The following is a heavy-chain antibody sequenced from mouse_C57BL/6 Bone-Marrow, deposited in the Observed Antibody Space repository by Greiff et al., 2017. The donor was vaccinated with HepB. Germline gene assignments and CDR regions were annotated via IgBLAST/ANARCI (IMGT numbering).Heavy chain of an antibody. D-gene: IGHD1-1*01. CDR3: TRDPLSYGSCPSFDY. J-gene: IGHJ2*02. CDR1: GFTFSSYA. CDR2: ISSGGDYI. V-gene: IGHV5-9-1*02. Sequence: EVNLVDSGAGLVKPGGSLKLSCAASGFTFSSYAMSWVRQTPEKRLEWVAYISSGGDYIYYADTVKGRFTISRDNARNTLYLQMRSLKSEDTAMYYCTRDPLSYGSCPSFDYWGQGTSLTVSS.